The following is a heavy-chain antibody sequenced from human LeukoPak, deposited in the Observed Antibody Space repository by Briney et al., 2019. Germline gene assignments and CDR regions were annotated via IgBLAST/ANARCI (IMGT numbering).Heavy chain of an antibody. CDR2: IIPILGIA. D-gene: IGHD3-10*01. V-gene: IGHV1-69*04. CDR3: ARAGYYGSGTS. J-gene: IGHJ5*02. Sequence: GSSVKVSCKASGGTFTNYAISWVRQAPGQGLEWMGRIIPILGIANYAQKFQGRVTITADKSTSTAYMELSSLRSEDTAVYYCARAGYYGSGTSWGQGALVTVSS. CDR1: GGTFTNYA.